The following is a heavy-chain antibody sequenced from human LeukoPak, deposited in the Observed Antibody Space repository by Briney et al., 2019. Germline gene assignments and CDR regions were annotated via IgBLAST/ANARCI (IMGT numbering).Heavy chain of an antibody. J-gene: IGHJ4*02. V-gene: IGHV3-30*02. CDR1: GFTFSSYG. D-gene: IGHD3-9*01. CDR2: IRYDGSNK. Sequence: PGGSLRLSCAASGFTFSSYGMHWVRQAPGKGLEWVAFIRYDGSNKYYADSVKGRFTISRDNSKNTLYLQMNSLRAEDTAVYYCARDGVLRYFDWFFDYWGQGTLVTVSS. CDR3: ARDGVLRYFDWFFDY.